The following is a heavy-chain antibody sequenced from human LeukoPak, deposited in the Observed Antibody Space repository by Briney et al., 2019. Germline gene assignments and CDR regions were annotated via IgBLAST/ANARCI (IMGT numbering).Heavy chain of an antibody. CDR3: AREVGGNWFDP. D-gene: IGHD2-15*01. V-gene: IGHV1-69*05. CDR1: GGTFSSYA. Sequence: ASVKVSCKASGGTFSSYAISWVRQDPGQGLEWMGRIIPIFGTANYAQKFQGRVTITTDESTSTAYMELSSLRSEDTAVYYCAREVGGNWFDPWGQGTLVTVSS. CDR2: IIPIFGTA. J-gene: IGHJ5*02.